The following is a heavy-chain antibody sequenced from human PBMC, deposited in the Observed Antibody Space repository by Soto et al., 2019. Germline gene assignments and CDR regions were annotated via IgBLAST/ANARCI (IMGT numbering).Heavy chain of an antibody. CDR1: CGSISSGDYY. J-gene: IGHJ4*02. D-gene: IGHD3-9*01. CDR2: IYYSGST. V-gene: IGHV4-30-4*01. Sequence: SETLSLTCTVSCGSISSGDYYWSWIRQPPGKGLEWIGYIYYSGSTYYNPSLKSRVTISVDTSKNQFSLKLSSVTAADTAVYYCARAHLRYFDPYYFDYWGQGTLVTVSS. CDR3: ARAHLRYFDPYYFDY.